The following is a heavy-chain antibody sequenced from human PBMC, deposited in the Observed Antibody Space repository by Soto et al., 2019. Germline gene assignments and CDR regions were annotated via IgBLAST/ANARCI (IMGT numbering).Heavy chain of an antibody. J-gene: IGHJ5*02. CDR1: GYTFTSYG. CDR3: ARDGKSSSWYEERWFDP. D-gene: IGHD6-13*01. Sequence: QVQLVQSGAEVKKPGASVKVSCKASGYTFTSYGISWVRQAPGQGLEWMGWISAYNGNTNYAQKLQGRVTMTTDTSTSTAYRELRSLRSEDTAVYYCARDGKSSSWYEERWFDPWGQGTLVTVSS. V-gene: IGHV1-18*01. CDR2: ISAYNGNT.